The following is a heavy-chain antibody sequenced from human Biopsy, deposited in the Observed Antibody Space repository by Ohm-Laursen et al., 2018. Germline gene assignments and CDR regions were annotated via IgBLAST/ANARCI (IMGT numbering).Heavy chain of an antibody. J-gene: IGHJ5*02. CDR2: IFYSANT. CDR1: GVSINGGRYY. CDR3: ARGDYFDSNGYFWFDP. D-gene: IGHD3-22*01. V-gene: IGHV4-31*03. Sequence: SQTLSLTCPVSGVSINGGRYYWNWIRHHPGKGLEWIGNIFYSANTYYNPSLKSRVTISVDTSKNQFSLKLSSVTAADTAVYYCARGDYFDSNGYFWFDPWGQGTLVTVSS.